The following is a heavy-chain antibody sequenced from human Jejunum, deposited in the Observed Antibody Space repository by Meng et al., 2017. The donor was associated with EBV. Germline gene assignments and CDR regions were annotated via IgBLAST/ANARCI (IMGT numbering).Heavy chain of an antibody. J-gene: IGHJ4*02. CDR3: ARGGGRPEY. CDR1: GVSMSNFC. D-gene: IGHD3-10*01. V-gene: IGHV4-59*01. Sequence: GEVGGAGRGRVKLSEAFSLTCPVSGVSMSNFCWSWFRQPPGKGLEWIGYIYYSVSTNYNPSLKSRVTISVDTSKNQFSLSLSSVTAADTAVYYCARGGGRPEYWGQGILVTVSS. CDR2: IYYSVST.